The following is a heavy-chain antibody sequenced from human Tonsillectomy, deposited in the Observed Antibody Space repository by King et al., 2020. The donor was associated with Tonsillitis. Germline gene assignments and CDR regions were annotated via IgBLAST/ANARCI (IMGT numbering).Heavy chain of an antibody. D-gene: IGHD3-22*01. CDR1: GFSFSSYV. J-gene: IGHJ6*02. V-gene: IGHV3-33*05. CDR3: VGDYYDTGDYSNAMDV. CDR2: ISYDGSNS. Sequence: VQLVESGGGVVQPGRSLRLSCAASGFSFSSYVIHWVRQAPGKGLEWVAVISYDGSNSYYADSVKGRFTISRDNSKNTLFLQMNSLRAEDTDVYYCVGDYYDTGDYSNAMDVWGQGTTVTVSS.